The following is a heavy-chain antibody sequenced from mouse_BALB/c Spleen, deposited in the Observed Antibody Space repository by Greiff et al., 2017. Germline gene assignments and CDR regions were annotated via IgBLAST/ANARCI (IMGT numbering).Heavy chain of an antibody. CDR3: ARDGPFAY. J-gene: IGHJ3*01. CDR1: GFTFTDYY. Sequence: EVQLVESGGGLVQPGGSLRLSCATSGFTFTDYYMSWVRQPPGKALEWLGFIRNKANGYTTEYSASVKGRFTISRDNSQSILYLQMNTLRAEDSATYYCARDGPFAYWGQGTLVTVSA. CDR2: IRNKANGYTT. V-gene: IGHV7-3*02.